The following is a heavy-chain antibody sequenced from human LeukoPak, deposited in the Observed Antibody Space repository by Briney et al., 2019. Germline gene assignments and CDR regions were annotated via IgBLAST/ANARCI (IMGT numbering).Heavy chain of an antibody. Sequence: SETLSLTCTVSGSSISSYYWSWIRQPPGKGLEWIGYIYYSGSTNYNPSLKSRVTISVDTSKNQFSLKLSSVTAADTAVYYCARRVVRSRPFDCWGQGTLVTVSS. V-gene: IGHV4-59*12. CDR3: ARRVVRSRPFDC. D-gene: IGHD3-10*01. J-gene: IGHJ4*02. CDR2: IYYSGST. CDR1: GSSISSYY.